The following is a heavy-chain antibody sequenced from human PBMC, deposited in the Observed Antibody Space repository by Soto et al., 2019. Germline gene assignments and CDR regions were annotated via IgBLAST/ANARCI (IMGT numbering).Heavy chain of an antibody. Sequence: ASVKVSCKASGGTFSSYTISWVRQAPGQGLEWMGRIIPILGIANYAQKFQGRVTITADKSTSTAYMELSSLRSEDTAVYYCAGDPDSHYNDSHAYSYPWGQGTLVTVSS. CDR3: AGDPDSHYNDSHAYSYP. D-gene: IGHD3-22*01. V-gene: IGHV1-69*04. CDR1: GGTFSSYT. J-gene: IGHJ5*02. CDR2: IIPILGIA.